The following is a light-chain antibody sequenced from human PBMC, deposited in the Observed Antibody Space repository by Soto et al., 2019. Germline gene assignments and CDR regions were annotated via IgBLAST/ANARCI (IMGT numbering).Light chain of an antibody. Sequence: QSALTQAPSASGSPGRSVTISCTGTSNDIGGYNHVSWYQQHPGKAPKLIIFEVTQRPSGVPDRFSGSKSGNTASLTVSGRQAEDEADYYCSSYAGYNAFVIFGGGTKLTVL. CDR2: EVT. J-gene: IGLJ2*01. CDR1: SNDIGGYNH. CDR3: SSYAGYNAFVI. V-gene: IGLV2-8*01.